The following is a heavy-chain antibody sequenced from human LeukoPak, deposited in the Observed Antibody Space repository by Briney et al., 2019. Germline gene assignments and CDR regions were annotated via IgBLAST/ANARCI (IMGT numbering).Heavy chain of an antibody. CDR1: GYTFTSHG. J-gene: IGHJ4*02. Sequence: ASVKVSYKASGYTFTSHGISWVRQAPGQGREWMGWVSTYNGNTNYVPKYQGRVTMTTDTSTSTAYMELRSLRSDDTAVYYCARDVDTATDQINDYWGQGTLVTVSS. CDR2: VSTYNGNT. D-gene: IGHD5-18*01. CDR3: ARDVDTATDQINDY. V-gene: IGHV1-18*04.